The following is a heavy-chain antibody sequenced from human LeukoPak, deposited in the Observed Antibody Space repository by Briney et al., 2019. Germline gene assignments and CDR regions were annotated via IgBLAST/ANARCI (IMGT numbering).Heavy chain of an antibody. CDR3: AKDRGSSGWSTTLYYYYYGMDV. CDR2: ISWNSGSI. CDR1: GFTFDDYA. J-gene: IGHJ6*02. D-gene: IGHD6-19*01. Sequence: GRSLRLSCGASGFTFDDYAMHWVRQAPGKGLEWVSGISWNSGSIGYADSVKGRFTISRDNAKNSLYLQMNSLRAEDTALYYCAKDRGSSGWSTTLYYYYYGMDVWGQGTTVTVSS. V-gene: IGHV3-9*01.